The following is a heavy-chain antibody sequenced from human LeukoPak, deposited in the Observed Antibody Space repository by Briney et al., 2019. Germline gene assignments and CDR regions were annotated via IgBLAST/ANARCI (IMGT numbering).Heavy chain of an antibody. V-gene: IGHV1-2*02. CDR3: ARVLHTSGYSPPSILGPGNPGHRLG. CDR1: GYTFTGYY. Sequence: GASVKVSCKASGYTFTGYYMHWVRQAPGQGLEWMGWINPNSGGTNYAQKFQGRVTMTRDTSISTAYMELSRLRSDDTAVYYCARVLHTSGYSPPSILGPGNPGHRLGWGQGTLVTVSS. D-gene: IGHD3-22*01. CDR2: INPNSGGT. J-gene: IGHJ4*02.